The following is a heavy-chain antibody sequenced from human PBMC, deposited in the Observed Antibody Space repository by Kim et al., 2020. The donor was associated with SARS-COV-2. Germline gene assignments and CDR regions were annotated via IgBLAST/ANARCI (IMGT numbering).Heavy chain of an antibody. V-gene: IGHV3-23*01. CDR3: LNRGWGSICVH. CDR2: IDGSAGTT. CDR1: GFTFPGYA. D-gene: IGHD3-16*01. Sequence: GGSLRLSCTTSGFTFPGYAMSWVRQAPGKGLEWVSSIDGSAGTTYYVDSVKGRFTISRDNSKNTLYLQMTTLRAVDTAVYYCLNRGWGSICVHWGQGTLV. J-gene: IGHJ4*02.